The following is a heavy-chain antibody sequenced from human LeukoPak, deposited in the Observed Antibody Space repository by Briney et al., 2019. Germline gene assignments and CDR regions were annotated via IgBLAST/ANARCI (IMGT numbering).Heavy chain of an antibody. CDR3: ARVSGYCSSTSCTSFDY. CDR2: IIPIFGTA. J-gene: IGHJ4*02. Sequence: SVKVSCKASGGTFTSYAISWVRQAPGQGLEWMGGIIPIFGTANYAQKFQGRVTITADKSTSTAYMELSSLRSEDTAVYYCARVSGYCSSTSCTSFDYWGQGTLVTVSS. V-gene: IGHV1-69*06. D-gene: IGHD2-2*01. CDR1: GGTFTSYA.